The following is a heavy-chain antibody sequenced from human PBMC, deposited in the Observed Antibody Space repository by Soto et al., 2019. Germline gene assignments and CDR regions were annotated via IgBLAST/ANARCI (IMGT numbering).Heavy chain of an antibody. CDR2: IYYSGST. J-gene: IGHJ5*02. CDR1: GGSISSSSYY. V-gene: IGHV4-39*01. Sequence: SETLSLTCTVSGGSISSSSYYWGWIRQPPGKGLEWIGSIYYSGSTYYNPSLKSRVTISVDTSKNQFSLKLSSVTAADTAVYYFARRALYCSGGSCAGFDPWGQGTLVTV. D-gene: IGHD2-15*01. CDR3: ARRALYCSGGSCAGFDP.